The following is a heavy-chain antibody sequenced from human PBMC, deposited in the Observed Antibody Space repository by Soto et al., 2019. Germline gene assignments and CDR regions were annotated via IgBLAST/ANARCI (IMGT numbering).Heavy chain of an antibody. CDR2: IIPIFGTA. D-gene: IGHD3-3*01. CDR3: ARDKSHYDFWSGYYPLYYFDY. V-gene: IGHV1-69*13. Sequence: SVKVSCKASGGTFSSYAISWVRQAPGQGLEWMGGIIPIFGTANYTQKFQGRVTITADESTSTAYMELSSLRSEDTAVYYCARDKSHYDFWSGYYPLYYFDYWGQGTLVTVSS. CDR1: GGTFSSYA. J-gene: IGHJ4*02.